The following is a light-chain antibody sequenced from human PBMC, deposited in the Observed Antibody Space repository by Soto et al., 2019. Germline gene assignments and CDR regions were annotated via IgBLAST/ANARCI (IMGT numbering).Light chain of an antibody. J-gene: IGLJ2*01. CDR2: DVN. CDR3: CSYAGPYTLL. CDR1: SSDVGGYNF. V-gene: IGLV2-11*01. Sequence: QSALTQPRSVSESPGQSVTISCTGTSSDVGGYNFVSWYQHHPGKAPKLMIYDVNERPSGVPDRFSGSKSGNTASLTISGLQAEDEADYYCCSYAGPYTLLFGGGTKLTVL.